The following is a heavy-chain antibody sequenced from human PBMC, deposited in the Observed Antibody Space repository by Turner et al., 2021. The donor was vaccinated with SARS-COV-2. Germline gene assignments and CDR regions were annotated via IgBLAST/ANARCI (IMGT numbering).Heavy chain of an antibody. Sequence: QVQLVESGGGVGQPGRSLRLACAASGFTFSSYGMHWVRQAPGKGLEWVAVIWYDGSNKYYADSVKSRFTISRDNSKNTLYLQMNSLRAEDTAVYYCARDGGYSGYAYFAYWGQGTLVTVSS. V-gene: IGHV3-33*01. CDR3: ARDGGYSGYAYFAY. J-gene: IGHJ4*02. D-gene: IGHD5-12*01. CDR1: GFTFSSYG. CDR2: IWYDGSNK.